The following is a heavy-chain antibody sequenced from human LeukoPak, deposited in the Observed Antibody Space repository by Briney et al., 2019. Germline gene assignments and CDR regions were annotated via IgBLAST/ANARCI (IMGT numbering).Heavy chain of an antibody. CDR1: GFTFSRFW. CDR3: ARDREVFGDFDY. J-gene: IGHJ4*02. D-gene: IGHD3-3*01. V-gene: IGHV3-21*01. CDR2: ISSSSSYI. Sequence: GGSLRLSCAASGFTFSRFWMHWVRQAPGKGLEWVSSISSSSSYIYYADSVKGRFTISRDNAKNSLYLQMNSLRAEDTAVYYCARDREVFGDFDYWGQGTLVTVSS.